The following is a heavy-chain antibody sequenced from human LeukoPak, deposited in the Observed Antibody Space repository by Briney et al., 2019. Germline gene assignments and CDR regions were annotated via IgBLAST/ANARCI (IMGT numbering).Heavy chain of an antibody. J-gene: IGHJ3*02. CDR2: IYTSGST. CDR3: ARDRGWSYSSSQADFDI. CDR1: GGSISSYY. V-gene: IGHV4-4*07. D-gene: IGHD6-13*01. Sequence: SETLSLTCTVSGGSISSYYWSWIRQPAGKGLEWIGRIYTSGSTNYNPSLKSRVTMSVDTSKNQFSLKLSSVTAADTAVYYCARDRGWSYSSSQADFDIWGQGTMVTVSS.